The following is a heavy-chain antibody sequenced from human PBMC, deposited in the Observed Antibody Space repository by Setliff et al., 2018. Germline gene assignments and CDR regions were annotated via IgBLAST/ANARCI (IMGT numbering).Heavy chain of an antibody. D-gene: IGHD6-19*01. V-gene: IGHV1-46*03. CDR3: ARVYVAGSGLEKANALDI. J-gene: IGHJ3*02. CDR2: INPSGGGT. CDR1: GYTFIYYY. Sequence: ASVKVSCKASGYTFIYYYIHCVRQAPGQGLEWMGLINPSGGGTIYERKFQSRVTMARETSTSTVYMELSCLRSEDTAVYYCARVYVAGSGLEKANALDIWGQGTMVTVSS.